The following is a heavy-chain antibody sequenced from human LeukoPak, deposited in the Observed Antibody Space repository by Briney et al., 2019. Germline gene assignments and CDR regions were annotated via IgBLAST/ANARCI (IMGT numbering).Heavy chain of an antibody. D-gene: IGHD2-2*01. V-gene: IGHV1-2*02. CDR3: ARVGHPTDIVAVPAARSDLGTFDY. Sequence: ASVKVSCKASGYTFTCYYMHWVRQAPGQGVEWMGWINPNSGGTNYAKKFQGRVNMTRDTSISTAYMELSRLTSDDTAVYYCARVGHPTDIVAVPAARSDLGTFDYWGQGTLVTVSS. J-gene: IGHJ4*02. CDR2: INPNSGGT. CDR1: GYTFTCYY.